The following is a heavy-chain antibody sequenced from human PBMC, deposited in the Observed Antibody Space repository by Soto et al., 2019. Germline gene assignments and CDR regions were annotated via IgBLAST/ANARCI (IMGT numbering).Heavy chain of an antibody. D-gene: IGHD3-10*01. J-gene: IGHJ5*02. CDR2: IYYSGST. V-gene: IGHV4-31*03. Sequence: QVQLQESGPGLVKPSQTLSLTCTVSGGSISSGGYYWSWIRQHPGKGLEWIGYIYYSGSTYYNPSLKSRVTISVDTSKNQFSLKLSSVTAADTAVYYCAREALVPYGSDHSNWFDPWGQGTLVTVSS. CDR1: GGSISSGGYY. CDR3: AREALVPYGSDHSNWFDP.